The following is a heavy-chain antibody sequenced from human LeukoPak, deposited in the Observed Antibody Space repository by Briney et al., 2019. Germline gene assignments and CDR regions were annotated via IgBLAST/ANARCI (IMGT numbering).Heavy chain of an antibody. J-gene: IGHJ4*02. D-gene: IGHD4-17*01. CDR2: ISGNGGST. V-gene: IGHV3-23*01. CDR1: GFTFSNYA. CDR3: AKDRLSNGDPAGY. Sequence: GGSLRLSCAASGFTFSNYAMNWVRQAPGEGLEWVSTISGNGGSTYYADSVKGRFTISRDNSKNTLYLQMNSLRAEDTAVYYCAKDRLSNGDPAGYWGQGTLVTVSS.